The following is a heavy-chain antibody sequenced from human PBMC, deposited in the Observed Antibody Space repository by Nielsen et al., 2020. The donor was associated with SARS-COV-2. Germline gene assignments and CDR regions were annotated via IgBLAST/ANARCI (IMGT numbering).Heavy chain of an antibody. Sequence: GESLKISCAASGFTFSSYAMHWVRQAPGKGLEWVAVISYDGSNKYYADSMKGRFTISRDNSKNTLYLQMNSLRAEDTAVYYCARVSGSSPQFDYYYYGMDVWGQGTTVTVSS. CDR1: GFTFSSYA. CDR3: ARVSGSSPQFDYYYYGMDV. CDR2: ISYDGSNK. V-gene: IGHV3-30-3*01. J-gene: IGHJ6*02. D-gene: IGHD3-10*01.